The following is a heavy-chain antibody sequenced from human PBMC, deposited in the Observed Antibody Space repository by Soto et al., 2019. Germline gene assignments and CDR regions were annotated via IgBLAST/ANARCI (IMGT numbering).Heavy chain of an antibody. J-gene: IGHJ4*02. CDR3: ATVWSGFVSIAAAGQGYFDY. CDR1: GGTFSSYA. V-gene: IGHV1-69*13. Sequence: GASVKVSCKASGGTFSSYAISWVRQAPGQGLEWMGGIIPIFGTANYAQKFQGRVTITADESTSTAYMELRSLRSEDTAGYYCATVWSGFVSIAAAGQGYFDYWGQGTLVTVSS. CDR2: IIPIFGTA. D-gene: IGHD6-13*01.